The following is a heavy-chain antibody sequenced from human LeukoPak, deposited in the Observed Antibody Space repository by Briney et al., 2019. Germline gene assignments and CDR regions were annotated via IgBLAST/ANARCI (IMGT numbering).Heavy chain of an antibody. CDR2: ISGSGGST. CDR1: GFTFSSYA. V-gene: IGHV3-23*01. J-gene: IGHJ4*02. D-gene: IGHD3-10*01. CDR3: AKGTPLLWFGELLNYFDY. Sequence: PGGSLRLSCAASGFTFSSYAMSWVRQAPGQGLEWVSAISGSGGSTYYADSVKGRFTISRDNSKNTLYLQMNSLRAEDTAVYYCAKGTPLLWFGELLNYFDYWGQGTLVTVSS.